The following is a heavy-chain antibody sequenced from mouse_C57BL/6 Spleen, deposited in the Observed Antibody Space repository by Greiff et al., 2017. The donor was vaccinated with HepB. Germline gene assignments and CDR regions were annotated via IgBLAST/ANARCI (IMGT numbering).Heavy chain of an antibody. Sequence: QVHVKQPGAELVRPGSSVKLSCKASGYTFTSYWMDWVKQRPGQGLEWIGNIYPSDSETHYNQKFKDKATLTVDKSSSTAYMQLSSLTSEDSAVYYCARGYGSSYGDYWGQGTSVTVSS. D-gene: IGHD1-1*01. V-gene: IGHV1-61*01. CDR1: GYTFTSYW. CDR3: ARGYGSSYGDY. CDR2: IYPSDSET. J-gene: IGHJ4*01.